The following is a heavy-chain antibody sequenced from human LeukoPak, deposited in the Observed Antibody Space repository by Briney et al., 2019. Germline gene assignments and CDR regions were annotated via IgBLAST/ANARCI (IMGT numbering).Heavy chain of an antibody. CDR1: GFTFSSYA. CDR3: AKDREDIVVVVAAESFDY. V-gene: IGHV3-23*01. CDR2: ISGSGGST. D-gene: IGHD2-15*01. Sequence: PGGSLRLSCAASGFTFSSYAMSWVRQAPGKWQEWVSAISGSGGSTYYADSVKGRFTISRDNSKNTLYLQMNSLRAEDTAVYYCAKDREDIVVVVAAESFDYWGQGTLVTVSS. J-gene: IGHJ4*02.